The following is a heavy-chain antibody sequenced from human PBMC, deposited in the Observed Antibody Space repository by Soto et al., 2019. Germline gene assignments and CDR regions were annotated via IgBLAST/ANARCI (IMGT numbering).Heavy chain of an antibody. CDR2: IIPILGIA. J-gene: IGHJ6*02. D-gene: IGHD6-13*01. V-gene: IGHV1-69*02. Sequence: QVQLVRSGAEVKKPGSSVKVSCKASGGTFSSYTISWVRQAPGQGLEWMGRIIPILGIANYAQKFQGRVTITADKSTSTAYMELSSLRSEDTAVYYCARKAAAGTDYYYYGMDVWGQGTTVTVSS. CDR3: ARKAAAGTDYYYYGMDV. CDR1: GGTFSSYT.